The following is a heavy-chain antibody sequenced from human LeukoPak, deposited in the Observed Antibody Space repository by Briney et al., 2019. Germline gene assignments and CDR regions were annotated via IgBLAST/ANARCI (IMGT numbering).Heavy chain of an antibody. CDR2: ISSNGSII. CDR1: GFTFSSYS. CDR3: ASTRMFDH. V-gene: IGHV3-48*04. J-gene: IGHJ4*02. Sequence: GGSLRLSCAASGFTFSSYSMNWVRQAPGKGLEWISYISSNGSIINYADSVKGRFTISRDNAKNSLYLQMNSLRVEDTAVYYCASTRMFDHWGQGTLVTVSS. D-gene: IGHD2-2*01.